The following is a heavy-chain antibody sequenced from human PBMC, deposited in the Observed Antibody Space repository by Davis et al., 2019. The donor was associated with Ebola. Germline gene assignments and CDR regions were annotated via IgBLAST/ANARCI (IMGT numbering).Heavy chain of an antibody. CDR2: IWYDGSNK. V-gene: IGHV3-33*01. CDR1: GFTFSYYG. Sequence: SLKISCAAPGFTFSYYGMHWVRQAPGKGLEWVAVIWYDGSNKYYVDSVKGRFTISRDNSKNTLYLQMNSLRAEDTAVYYCARKAATHFDYWGQGTLVTVSS. CDR3: ARKAATHFDY. D-gene: IGHD2-15*01. J-gene: IGHJ4*02.